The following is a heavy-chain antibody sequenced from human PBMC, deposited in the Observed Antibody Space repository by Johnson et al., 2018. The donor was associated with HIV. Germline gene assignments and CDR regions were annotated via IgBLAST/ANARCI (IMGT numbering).Heavy chain of an antibody. CDR3: ARVKGSTIFGVVRPHGAFDI. J-gene: IGHJ3*02. Sequence: VQLVESGGGLVQPGGSLRLSCTASGFTVSSNYMTWVRQAPGTGLEWVSTIYSDGGTYHADSVRGRFTITSDSSKNTVYLQMNSLRVEDTAVYYCARVKGSTIFGVVRPHGAFDIWGQGTMVTVSS. D-gene: IGHD3-3*01. V-gene: IGHV3-66*01. CDR1: GFTVSSNY. CDR2: IYSDGGT.